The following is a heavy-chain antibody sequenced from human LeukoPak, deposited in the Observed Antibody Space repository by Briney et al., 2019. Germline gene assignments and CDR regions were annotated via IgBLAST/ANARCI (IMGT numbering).Heavy chain of an antibody. CDR2: IYHSGST. CDR1: GYSISSGYY. D-gene: IGHD7-27*01. CDR3: ARVTGGADFDY. Sequence: PSEPLSLTCTVSGYSISSGYYWGWIRQPPGKGLEWIGSIYHSGSTYYNLSLKSRVTISVDTSKNQFSLKLSSVTAADTAVYYCARVTGGADFDYWGQGTLVTVSS. J-gene: IGHJ4*02. V-gene: IGHV4-38-2*02.